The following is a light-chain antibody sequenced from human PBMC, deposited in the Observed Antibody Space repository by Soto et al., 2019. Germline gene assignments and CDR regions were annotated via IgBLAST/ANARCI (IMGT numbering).Light chain of an antibody. CDR1: SSNIGAGFD. CDR2: DNT. V-gene: IGLV1-40*01. CDR3: QSYDSSLSDVV. Sequence: QPVLTQPRSVSVAPGQRVTISCTGSSSNIGAGFDLYWYQHLPGTAPKLLIYDNTNRPSVVPDRFSGSKSGTSASLAITGLQDEDEADYYCQSYDSSLSDVVFGGVTQLTVL. J-gene: IGLJ2*01.